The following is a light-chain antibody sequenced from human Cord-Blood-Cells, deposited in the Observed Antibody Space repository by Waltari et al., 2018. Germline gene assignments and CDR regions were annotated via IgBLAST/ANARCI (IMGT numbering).Light chain of an antibody. CDR3: QQDYSLPYS. CDR1: QCINSY. J-gene: IGKJ2*03. V-gene: IGKV1D-8*01. CDR2: AAS. Sequence: VIWMTQSPSLLSASTGDSVTISCRMNQCINSYLAWYQQKPGKAPELLNYAASTLKSGVPSRFSGSAAGTDFTLTISCLQSEDFATYYCQQDYSLPYSFGHGTKLEIK.